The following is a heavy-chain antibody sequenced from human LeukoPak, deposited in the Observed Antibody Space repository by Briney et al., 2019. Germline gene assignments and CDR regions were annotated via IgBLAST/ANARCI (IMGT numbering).Heavy chain of an antibody. CDR2: IYYSGST. J-gene: IGHJ3*02. CDR1: GGSISSYY. D-gene: IGHD1-14*01. V-gene: IGHV4-59*01. CDR3: ARGGGNHDDAFDI. Sequence: PSETLSLTCTVSGGSISSYYWSWIRQHPGKGLEWIGYIYYSGSTNYNPSLKSRVTISVDTSKNQFSLKLSSVTAADTAVYYCARGGGNHDDAFDIWGQGTMVTVSS.